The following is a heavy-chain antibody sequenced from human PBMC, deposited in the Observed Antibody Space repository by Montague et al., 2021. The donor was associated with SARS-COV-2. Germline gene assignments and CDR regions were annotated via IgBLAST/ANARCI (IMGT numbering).Heavy chain of an antibody. CDR2: INHSGTT. CDR3: SRTYRGTFDF. J-gene: IGHJ4*02. D-gene: IGHD1-7*01. Sequence: SETLSLTCAVYGGSFSAYYWSWIRQPPGRGLEWIGEINHSGTTNHKSSLESRLSMSVDTSKNQFSLNLSSVTAADTAVYFCSRTYRGTFDFWGQGILVTVSS. CDR1: GGSFSAYY. V-gene: IGHV4-34*01.